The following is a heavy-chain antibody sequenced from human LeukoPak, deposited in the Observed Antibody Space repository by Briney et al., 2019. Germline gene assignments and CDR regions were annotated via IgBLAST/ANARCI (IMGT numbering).Heavy chain of an antibody. D-gene: IGHD3-16*02. J-gene: IGHJ3*02. CDR2: ISYDGSNK. CDR1: GFTFSSYA. V-gene: IGHV3-30-3*01. CDR3: AVDWVNYDYVWGSYRPLDAFDI. Sequence: GGSLRLSCAASGFTFSSYAMHWVRQAPGKGLEWVAVISYDGSNKYYADSVKGRFTISRDNSKNTLYLQMNSLRAEDTAVYYCAVDWVNYDYVWGSYRPLDAFDIWGQGTMVTVSS.